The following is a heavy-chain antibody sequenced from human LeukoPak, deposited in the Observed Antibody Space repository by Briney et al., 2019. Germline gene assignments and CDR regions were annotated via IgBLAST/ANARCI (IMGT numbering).Heavy chain of an antibody. CDR2: IYYSGST. CDR3: ARSRGYSYGTTFLDY. V-gene: IGHV4-59*08. D-gene: IGHD5-18*01. J-gene: IGHJ4*02. Sequence: PSETLSLTCTVSGGSISTYYWSWIRQPPGKGLEWIGYIYYSGSTNYNPSLKSRVTISVDTSKTQFSLKLSSVTAADTAVYYCARSRGYSYGTTFLDYWGQGTLVTVSS. CDR1: GGSISTYY.